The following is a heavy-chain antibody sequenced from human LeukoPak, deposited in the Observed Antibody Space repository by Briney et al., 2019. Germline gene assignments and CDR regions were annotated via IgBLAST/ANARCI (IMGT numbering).Heavy chain of an antibody. D-gene: IGHD4-17*01. V-gene: IGHV1-18*01. Sequence: ASVTVSCKASGYTFTSYGISWVRQAPGQGLEWMGWISVYNGKTNYAQKLQGRVTMTTDTSTSTVYMELRSLRSDDTAVYYCARDPDGDYDFDYWGQGTVVTVSS. CDR1: GYTFTSYG. CDR3: ARDPDGDYDFDY. J-gene: IGHJ4*02. CDR2: ISVYNGKT.